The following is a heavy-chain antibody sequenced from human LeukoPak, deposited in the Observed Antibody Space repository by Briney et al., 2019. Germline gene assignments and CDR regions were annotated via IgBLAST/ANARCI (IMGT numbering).Heavy chain of an antibody. CDR2: IILMFGIA. CDR3: ARAEPDTFFDP. D-gene: IGHD1-14*01. J-gene: IGHJ5*02. V-gene: IGHV1-69*10. Sequence: SVKVSCKASGGTFSNYGINWVRQTPGQGLEWMGGIILMFGIANYAQKFQGRVTITTDKSTSTTYMELSSLRSEDTAVYFCARAEPDTFFDPWGQGSLVTVSS. CDR1: GGTFSNYG.